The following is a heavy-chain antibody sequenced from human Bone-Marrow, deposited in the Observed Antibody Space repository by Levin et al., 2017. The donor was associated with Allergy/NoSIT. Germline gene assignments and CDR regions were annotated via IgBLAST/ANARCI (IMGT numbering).Heavy chain of an antibody. CDR1: EFTFSSYA. CDR3: AKGGRGINWFDP. Sequence: HGESLKISCAASEFTFSSYAMSWVRQAPGKGLEWVSAISGGGDNTYYADSVKGRFTISRDNSKDTLYLQMNSLRAEDTAVYYCAKGGRGINWFDPWGQGTLVTVSS. D-gene: IGHD3-16*01. CDR2: ISGGGDNT. J-gene: IGHJ5*02. V-gene: IGHV3-23*01.